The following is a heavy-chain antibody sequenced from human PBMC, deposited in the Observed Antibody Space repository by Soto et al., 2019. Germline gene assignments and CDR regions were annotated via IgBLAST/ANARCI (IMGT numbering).Heavy chain of an antibody. D-gene: IGHD3-16*02. CDR2: IYYSGST. CDR1: GGSISSYY. Sequence: SETLSLTCTVSGGSISSYYWSWIRQPPGKGLEWIGYIYYSGSTNYNPSLKSRVTISVDTSKNQFSLKLSSVTAADTAVYYCARETDDYIWGSYRESYYYYMDVWGKGTTVTVSS. CDR3: ARETDDYIWGSYRESYYYYMDV. V-gene: IGHV4-59*01. J-gene: IGHJ6*03.